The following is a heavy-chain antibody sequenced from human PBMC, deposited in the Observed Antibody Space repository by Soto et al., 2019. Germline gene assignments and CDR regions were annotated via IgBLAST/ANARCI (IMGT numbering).Heavy chain of an antibody. V-gene: IGHV4-4*02. D-gene: IGHD3-22*01. Sequence: SETLSLTCAVSGGSISSSNWWSWVRQPPGKGLEWIGEIYHSGSTNYNPSLKSRVTISVDKSKNQFSLKLSSVTAADTAVYYCARVYRYYDSSGLVWFDPWGQGTLVTVSS. CDR3: ARVYRYYDSSGLVWFDP. CDR1: GGSISSSNW. CDR2: IYHSGST. J-gene: IGHJ5*02.